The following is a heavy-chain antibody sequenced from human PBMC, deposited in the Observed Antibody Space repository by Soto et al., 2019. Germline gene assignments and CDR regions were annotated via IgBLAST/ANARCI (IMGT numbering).Heavy chain of an antibody. Sequence: LSLTCAVSGASIGSGDYYWTWIRQSPGKGLEYIGYIYKSGRTYYNPSLKSRPVISLDTSKNQVFLRLTSLTAADTAMYFCARSLSSSSGYFDPWGQGTLVTVSS. CDR1: GASIGSGDYY. J-gene: IGHJ5*02. CDR3: ARSLSSSSGYFDP. CDR2: IYKSGRT. D-gene: IGHD6-6*01. V-gene: IGHV4-30-4*01.